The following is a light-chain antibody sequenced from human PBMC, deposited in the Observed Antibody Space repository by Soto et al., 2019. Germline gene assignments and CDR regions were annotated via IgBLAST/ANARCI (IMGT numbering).Light chain of an antibody. Sequence: DIQMTQSPSTLPASVGDRVTITCRASQSISSWLAWYQQKPGKAPNLLIYKASTLESGVPSRFSGSGSGTEFTLTISSVQPDDFATYYCQQYKSYPLTVGGGTKVDIK. CDR3: QQYKSYPLT. CDR1: QSISSW. J-gene: IGKJ4*01. CDR2: KAS. V-gene: IGKV1-5*03.